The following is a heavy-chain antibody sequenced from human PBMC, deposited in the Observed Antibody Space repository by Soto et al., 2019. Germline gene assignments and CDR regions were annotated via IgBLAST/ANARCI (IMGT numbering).Heavy chain of an antibody. CDR1: GGTFSSYA. CDR2: IIPIFGTA. Sequence: SVKVSCKASGGTFSSYAISWVRQAPGQGLEWMGGIIPIFGTANYAQKFQGRVTITADESTSTAYMELSSLRSEYTAVYYCARMYYYDSSGYYFDYWGQGTLVTVSS. D-gene: IGHD3-22*01. V-gene: IGHV1-69*13. J-gene: IGHJ4*02. CDR3: ARMYYYDSSGYYFDY.